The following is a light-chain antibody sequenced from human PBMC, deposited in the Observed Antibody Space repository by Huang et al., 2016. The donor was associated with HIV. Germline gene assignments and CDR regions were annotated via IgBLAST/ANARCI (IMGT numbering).Light chain of an antibody. J-gene: IGKJ2*01. Sequence: IVLTQSPGTLSLSPGERATLSCRASQCVSGNDVAGDQQKPGQAPRLLMYGGSRRAAGIPDRCSGSGSGTDFTLTISRLEPEDFAVYYCQQYGSSLPYTFGQGTKLEIK. CDR1: QCVSGND. V-gene: IGKV3-20*01. CDR2: GGS. CDR3: QQYGSSLPYT.